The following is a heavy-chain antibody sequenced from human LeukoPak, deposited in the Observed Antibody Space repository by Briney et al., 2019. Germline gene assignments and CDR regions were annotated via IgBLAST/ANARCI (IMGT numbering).Heavy chain of an antibody. D-gene: IGHD3-10*01. CDR2: ISSSSSYI. Sequence: GGSLRLSCAASGFTFSSYWMSWVRQAPGKGLEWVSSISSSSSYIYYADSVKGRFTISRDNAKNSLYLQMNSLRAEDTAVYYCAREQNMVRGVIPDYWGQGTLVTVSS. CDR3: AREQNMVRGVIPDY. J-gene: IGHJ4*02. CDR1: GFTFSSYW. V-gene: IGHV3-21*01.